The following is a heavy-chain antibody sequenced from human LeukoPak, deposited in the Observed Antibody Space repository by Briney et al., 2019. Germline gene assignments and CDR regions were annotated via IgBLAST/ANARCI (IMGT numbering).Heavy chain of an antibody. CDR3: TTPQNNWGSDFDY. D-gene: IGHD7-27*01. J-gene: IGHJ4*02. V-gene: IGHV3-15*01. CDR1: GFTFSNAW. Sequence: GGSLRFSCAASGFTFSNAWMSWVRQAPGKGLEWVGRIKSKTDGGTTDYAAPVKGRFTISRDDSKNTLYLQMNSLKTEDTAVYYCTTPQNNWGSDFDYWGQGTLVTVSS. CDR2: IKSKTDGGTT.